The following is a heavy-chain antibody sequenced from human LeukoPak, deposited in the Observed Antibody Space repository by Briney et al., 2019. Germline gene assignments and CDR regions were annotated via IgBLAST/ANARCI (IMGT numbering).Heavy chain of an antibody. J-gene: IGHJ4*02. V-gene: IGHV3-66*01. Sequence: GGSLRLSCAASGFTVSSNHMTWVRQAPGKGLEWVSVVYSDDTTYYADSVKGRFTISRDNSKNTLYLQMNSLRVEDTAVYFCARGPGLAMGKGYFDYCGQGTLVTVSS. D-gene: IGHD6-19*01. CDR2: VYSDDTT. CDR3: ARGPGLAMGKGYFDY. CDR1: GFTVSSNH.